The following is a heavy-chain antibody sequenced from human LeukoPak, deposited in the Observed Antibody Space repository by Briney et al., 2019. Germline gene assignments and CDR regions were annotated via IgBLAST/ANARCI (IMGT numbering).Heavy chain of an antibody. CDR3: ARARYCSGGSCWGPPDFDY. Sequence: PSETLSLTCAVYGGSFSGYYWSWIRQPPGKGLEWIGEINHCGSTNYNPSLKSRVTISVDTSKNQFSLKLSSVTAADTAVYYCARARYCSGGSCWGPPDFDYWGQGTLVTVSS. D-gene: IGHD2-15*01. CDR1: GGSFSGYY. V-gene: IGHV4-34*01. J-gene: IGHJ4*02. CDR2: INHCGST.